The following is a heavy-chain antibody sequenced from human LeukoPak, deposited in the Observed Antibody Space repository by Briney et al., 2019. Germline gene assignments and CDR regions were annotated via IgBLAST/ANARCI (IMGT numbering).Heavy chain of an antibody. J-gene: IGHJ3*02. CDR2: IGIGDDT. CDR1: GFTFRDYD. CDR3: IRGGIRVSGIDAFDS. V-gene: IGHV3-13*01. D-gene: IGHD5/OR15-5a*01. Sequence: PGGSLRLSRAASGFTFRDYDMHWVRQVPGRGLEWVLAIGIGDDTHYPDSVKGGFTISRENAKNSLYLQMNTLRDGDTAVYYCIRGGIRVSGIDAFDSGGQGTMVTVSS.